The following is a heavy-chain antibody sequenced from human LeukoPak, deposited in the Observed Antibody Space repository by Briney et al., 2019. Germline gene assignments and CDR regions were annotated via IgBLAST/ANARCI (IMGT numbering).Heavy chain of an antibody. CDR3: ARARTGDGNYFDY. V-gene: IGHV1-69*04. CDR2: IIPILGIA. CDR1: GGTFSSYA. D-gene: IGHD7-27*01. J-gene: IGHJ4*02. Sequence: XSVKVSCKASGGTFSSYAISWVRQAPGQGREWMGRIIPILGIANYAQKFQGRVTITAEKATSTAYMELSSLRSEDTAVYYCARARTGDGNYFDYWGQGTLVTVSS.